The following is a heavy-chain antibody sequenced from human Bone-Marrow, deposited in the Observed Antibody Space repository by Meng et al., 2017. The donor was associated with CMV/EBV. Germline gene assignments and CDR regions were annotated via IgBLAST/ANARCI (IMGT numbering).Heavy chain of an antibody. CDR3: AKGATLITVTTYYYYGMDV. CDR2: IRYDGSNK. CDR1: GFTFSSYT. J-gene: IGHJ6*02. Sequence: GESLKISCAASGFTFSSYTMHWVRQAPGKGLEWVAFIRYDGSNKYYADSVKGRFTISRDNSKNTLYLQMNSLRAEDTAVYYCAKGATLITVTTYYYYGMDVWGQGTTVTVSS. D-gene: IGHD4-11*01. V-gene: IGHV3-30*02.